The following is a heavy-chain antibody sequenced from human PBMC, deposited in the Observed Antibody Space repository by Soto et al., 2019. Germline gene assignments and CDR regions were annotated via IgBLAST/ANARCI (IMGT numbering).Heavy chain of an antibody. CDR3: ARDRATVVVAATHWFDP. J-gene: IGHJ5*02. D-gene: IGHD2-15*01. CDR1: GGTFSSYA. CDR2: IIPIFGTA. Sequence: SVKISCTASGGTFSSYAISWVRQAPGQGLEWVGGIIPIFGTANYAQKFQGRVTITADESTSTAYMELSSLRSEDTAVYYCARDRATVVVAATHWFDPWGQGTLVTVSS. V-gene: IGHV1-69*13.